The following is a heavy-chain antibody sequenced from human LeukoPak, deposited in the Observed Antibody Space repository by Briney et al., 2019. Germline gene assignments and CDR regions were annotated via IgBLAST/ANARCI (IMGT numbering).Heavy chain of an antibody. CDR1: GFTFSSYA. CDR2: ISGSGGST. J-gene: IGHJ4*02. Sequence: GGSLRLSCAASGFTFSSYAMSWVRQAPGKGLEWVSAISGSGGSTYYADSVKGRFTISRDNSKNTLYLQMNSLRAEDTAVYYCAKDPFDYDSSGYYCYFDYWGQGTLVTVSS. CDR3: AKDPFDYDSSGYYCYFDY. D-gene: IGHD3-22*01. V-gene: IGHV3-23*01.